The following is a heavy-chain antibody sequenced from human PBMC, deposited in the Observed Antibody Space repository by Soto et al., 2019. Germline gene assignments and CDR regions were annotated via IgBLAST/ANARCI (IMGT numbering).Heavy chain of an antibody. CDR2: ISGDGTRT. J-gene: IGHJ6*02. CDR3: AKDTDIVVVPAAYGMDV. Sequence: GGSLRLSCAASGFTFSSHAMSWVRQAPGKGLEWVSGISGDGTRTFYPDSVKGRFTISRDNSKNTLFLQMNSLRAEDTAVYYCAKDTDIVVVPAAYGMDVWGQGTTVTVSS. CDR1: GFTFSSHA. D-gene: IGHD2-2*01. V-gene: IGHV3-23*01.